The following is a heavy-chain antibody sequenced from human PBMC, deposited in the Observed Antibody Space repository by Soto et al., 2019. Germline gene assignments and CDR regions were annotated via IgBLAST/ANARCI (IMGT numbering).Heavy chain of an antibody. CDR2: INGGNSNT. Sequence: XAVKVSCKATGYPFISYALHWVRQAPGQRLEWMGWINGGNSNTKYSEKFQCRVTISRDTSARTAYMELSSLRSEDTAVYYCARPVLMVSGIVDYYYGLDVWGQGTTVTVSS. CDR3: ARPVLMVSGIVDYYYGLDV. J-gene: IGHJ6*02. D-gene: IGHD2-8*01. V-gene: IGHV1-3*01. CDR1: GYPFISYA.